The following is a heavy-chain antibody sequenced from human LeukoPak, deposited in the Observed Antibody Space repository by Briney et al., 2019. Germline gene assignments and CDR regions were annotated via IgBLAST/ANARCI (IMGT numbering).Heavy chain of an antibody. CDR1: GFTFSSYG. CDR2: ISYDGSNK. J-gene: IGHJ4*02. Sequence: GRSLRLSCAASGFTFSSYGMHWVRQAPGKGLEWVAVISYDGSNKYHADSVKGRFTISRDNSKNTLYLQMNSLRAEDTAVYYCAKDASSSWFFDYWGQGTLVTVSS. D-gene: IGHD6-13*01. V-gene: IGHV3-30*18. CDR3: AKDASSSWFFDY.